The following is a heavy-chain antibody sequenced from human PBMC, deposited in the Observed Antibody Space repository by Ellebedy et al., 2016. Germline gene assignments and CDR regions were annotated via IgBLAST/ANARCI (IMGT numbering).Heavy chain of an antibody. J-gene: IGHJ6*02. D-gene: IGHD5-18*01. CDR1: GYTFTGYY. V-gene: IGHV1-2*04. Sequence: ASVKVSCKASGYTFTGYYMHWVRQAPGQGLEWMGWINPNSGGTNYAQKFQGWVTMTRDTSISTAYMELSRLRSDDTAVYYCTRDRGNLGGDTAMVTYYYYGMDVWGQGTTVTVSS. CDR2: INPNSGGT. CDR3: TRDRGNLGGDTAMVTYYYYGMDV.